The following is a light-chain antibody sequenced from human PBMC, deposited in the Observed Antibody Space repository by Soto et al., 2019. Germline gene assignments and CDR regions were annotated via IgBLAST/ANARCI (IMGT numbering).Light chain of an antibody. CDR2: GAS. CDR1: ESISSTS. J-gene: IGKJ5*01. V-gene: IGKV3-20*01. CDR3: QQYGSSPIT. Sequence: EIVLTQSPGILSFSLGERATLSCRVSESISSTSLAWYQQKPGQAPRLLIYGASTRATGVPDRFSGGGSGTHFTLIISRLEPQDSAVYWCQQYGSSPITFGQGTRLEIK.